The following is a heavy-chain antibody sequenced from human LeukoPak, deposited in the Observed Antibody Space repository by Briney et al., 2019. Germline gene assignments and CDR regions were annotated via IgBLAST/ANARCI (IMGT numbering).Heavy chain of an antibody. V-gene: IGHV3-21*01. CDR2: ISSGSSYI. CDR3: ARRIRSSWYRAPLDY. CDR1: GFTFSSYS. J-gene: IGHJ4*02. D-gene: IGHD6-13*01. Sequence: GGSLRLSCAASGFTFSSYSMNWVRQAPGKGLEWVSSISSGSSYIYYADSVKGRFTISRDNAKNSLYLQMNSLRAEDTAVYYCARRIRSSWYRAPLDYWGQGTLVTVSS.